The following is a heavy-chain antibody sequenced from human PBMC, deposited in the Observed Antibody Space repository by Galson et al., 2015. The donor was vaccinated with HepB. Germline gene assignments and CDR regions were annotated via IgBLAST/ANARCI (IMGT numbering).Heavy chain of an antibody. CDR1: GYTFTSYG. V-gene: IGHV1-18*01. D-gene: IGHD3-10*01. Sequence: SVKVSCKASGYTFTSYGISWVRQAPGQGLEWMGWISPYNGNTNYAQRFQGRVTMTTDTPTRIAYMELKSLRSDDTAVYYCARDQYGSGSYFGGMDVWGQGTTVTVSS. CDR2: ISPYNGNT. J-gene: IGHJ6*02. CDR3: ARDQYGSGSYFGGMDV.